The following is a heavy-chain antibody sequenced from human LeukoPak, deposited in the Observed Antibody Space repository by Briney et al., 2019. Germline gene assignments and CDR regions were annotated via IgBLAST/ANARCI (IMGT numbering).Heavy chain of an antibody. CDR2: ISAYNGNT. CDR1: GYTFTSCG. CDR3: ARDLYCSSTSCYTDYYYYYGMDV. J-gene: IGHJ6*02. Sequence: ASVKVSCKASGYTFTSCGISWVRQAPGQGLEWMGWISAYNGNTNYAQKLQGRVTMTTDTSTSTAYMELRSLRSDDTAVYYCARDLYCSSTSCYTDYYYYYGMDVWGQGTTVTVSS. V-gene: IGHV1-18*01. D-gene: IGHD2-2*02.